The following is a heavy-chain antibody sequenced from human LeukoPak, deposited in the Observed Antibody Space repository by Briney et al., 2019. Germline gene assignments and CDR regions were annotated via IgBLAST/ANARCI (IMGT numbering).Heavy chain of an antibody. CDR1: GGSISSYY. CDR3: ARDRYGVVIPAPDAFDI. V-gene: IGHV4-4*07. D-gene: IGHD2-2*01. J-gene: IGHJ3*02. CDR2: FYSSVSS. Sequence: SETLSLTCIVSGGSISSYYWNWIRQSAGKGLEWIGRFYSSVSSDYNPSLKRRVTMSVDTSKNQYSLKLSSVTAADTAVYYCARDRYGVVIPAPDAFDIWGQGTMVTVSS.